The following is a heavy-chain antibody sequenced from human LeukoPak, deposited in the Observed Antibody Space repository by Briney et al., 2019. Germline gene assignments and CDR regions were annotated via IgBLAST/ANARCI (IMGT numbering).Heavy chain of an antibody. J-gene: IGHJ6*03. D-gene: IGHD4-11*01. CDR3: VRDPYSTKRYYYYYYMDV. CDR1: GGSISSSSYY. CDR2: IYYSGST. Sequence: SETLSLTCTVSGGSISSSSYYWGWIRQPPGKGLEWIGSIYYSGSTYYNPSLKSRVTISVDTSKNQFSLKLSSVTAADTAVYYCVRDPYSTKRYYYYYYMDVWGKGTTVTVSS. V-gene: IGHV4-39*07.